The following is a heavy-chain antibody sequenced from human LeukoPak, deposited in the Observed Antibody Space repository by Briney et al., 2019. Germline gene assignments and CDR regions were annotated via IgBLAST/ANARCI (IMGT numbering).Heavy chain of an antibody. CDR2: MNPNSGNT. D-gene: IGHD2-2*03. J-gene: IGHJ6*02. Sequence: ASVKVSCKASGYTFTSYDINWVRQATGQGLEWMGWMNPNSGNTGYAQKFQGRVTMTRNTSISTAYMELSSLRSEDTAVYYCARGTFAGCWIYYYYYYGMDVWGQGTTVTVSS. V-gene: IGHV1-8*01. CDR3: ARGTFAGCWIYYYYYYGMDV. CDR1: GYTFTSYD.